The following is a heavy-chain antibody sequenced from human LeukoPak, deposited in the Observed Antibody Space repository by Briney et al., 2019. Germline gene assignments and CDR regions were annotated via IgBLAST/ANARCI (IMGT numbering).Heavy chain of an antibody. D-gene: IGHD5-12*01. CDR3: ARESSGYVGY. J-gene: IGHJ4*02. V-gene: IGHV4-59*01. CDR2: IYNSGST. Sequence: SETLSLTCTVSGGSISSYYWSWVRQPPGRGLEWIGYIYNSGSTNYNPSLKSRVTISVDTSKNQFSLNLSSVTAADTAVYYCARESSGYVGYWGQGTLVTVSS. CDR1: GGSISSYY.